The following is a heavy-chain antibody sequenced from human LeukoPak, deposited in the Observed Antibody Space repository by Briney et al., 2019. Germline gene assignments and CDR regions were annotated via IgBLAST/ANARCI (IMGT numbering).Heavy chain of an antibody. CDR2: IYYSGST. CDR1: GGSISSSSYY. D-gene: IGHD6-19*01. V-gene: IGHV4-39*07. J-gene: IGHJ4*02. Sequence: PSETLSLTCTVSGGSISSSSYYWGWIRQPPGKGLEWIGSIYYSGSTYYNPSPKSRVTISVDTSKNQFSLKLSSVTAADTAVYYCARDLGYSSGWSPDYWGQGTLVTVSS. CDR3: ARDLGYSSGWSPDY.